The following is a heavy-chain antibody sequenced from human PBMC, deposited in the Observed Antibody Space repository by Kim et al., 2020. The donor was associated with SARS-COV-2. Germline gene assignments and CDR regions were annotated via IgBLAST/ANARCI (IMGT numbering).Heavy chain of an antibody. Sequence: GGSLRLSCAASGFTFNNYAMSWVRQAPGRGLEWVSSVTSTGAGTYYADSVRGRFTISRDSSKNTLYLHLTSVRVEDTAVYYCVSVAEHGGGYYDYWGRGTLVTVSS. CDR2: VTSTGAGT. CDR3: VSVAEHGGGYYDY. J-gene: IGHJ4*02. CDR1: GFTFNNYA. V-gene: IGHV3-23*01. D-gene: IGHD3-16*01.